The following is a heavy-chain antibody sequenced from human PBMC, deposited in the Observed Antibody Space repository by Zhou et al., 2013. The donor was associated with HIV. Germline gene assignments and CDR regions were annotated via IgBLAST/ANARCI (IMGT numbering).Heavy chain of an antibody. CDR3: ARVHGYTYGKDGAFDV. Sequence: QLVQSGAEVKKPGASVKVSCKASVHNFNDYTFTWVRQAPGQGLEWMGWSNPNIGDSDYAQRFRGRVTMATDTSIDTAYMDLNRLTSDDTAIYYCARVHGYTYGKDGAFDVWGQGTVVTVSS. D-gene: IGHD5-18*01. CDR2: SNPNIGDS. V-gene: IGHV1-2*02. J-gene: IGHJ3*01. CDR1: VHNFNDYT.